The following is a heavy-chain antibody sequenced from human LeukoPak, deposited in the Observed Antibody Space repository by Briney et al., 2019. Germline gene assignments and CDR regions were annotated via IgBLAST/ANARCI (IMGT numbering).Heavy chain of an antibody. J-gene: IGHJ4*02. CDR1: GYTFTSYY. V-gene: IGHV1-46*01. CDR2: INPSGGST. D-gene: IGHD3-22*01. CDR3: ARVDSSGYPPCSFGY. Sequence: SVKVSCKASGYTFTSYYMHWVRQAAGQGLEWMGIINPSGGSTSYAEKFQGRVTMTRETSTSTVYMELSSLRSEDTAVYYCARVDSSGYPPCSFGYWGQGTLVTVS.